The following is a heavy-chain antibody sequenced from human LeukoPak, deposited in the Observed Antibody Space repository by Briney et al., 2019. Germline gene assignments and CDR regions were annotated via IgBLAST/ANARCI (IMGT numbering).Heavy chain of an antibody. CDR2: INKDGSEK. CDR3: ARSDHGPEY. CDR1: GFSFSDRW. V-gene: IGHV3-7*01. D-gene: IGHD1-14*01. Sequence: GGSLRLSCSASGFSFSDRWMNWVRQAPGKGLEWVAIINKDGSEKHYVDSVKGRFSISRDNAKNSLYPQMNSLRAEDTAVYYCARSDHGPEYWGQGTLVTVSS. J-gene: IGHJ4*02.